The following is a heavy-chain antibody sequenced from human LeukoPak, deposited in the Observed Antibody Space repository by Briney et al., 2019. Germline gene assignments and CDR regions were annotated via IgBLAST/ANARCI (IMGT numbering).Heavy chain of an antibody. CDR3: ARGLQKGARRCNWFDP. J-gene: IGHJ5*02. CDR1: GYTFTSYD. Sequence: AASVKVSCKASGYTFTSYDINWVRQATGQGLEWMGWMNPNSGNTGYAQKFQGRVTMTRNTSISTAYMELSSLRSEDTAVYYCARGLQKGARRCNWFDPWGQGTLVTVSS. CDR2: MNPNSGNT. V-gene: IGHV1-8*01. D-gene: IGHD6-6*01.